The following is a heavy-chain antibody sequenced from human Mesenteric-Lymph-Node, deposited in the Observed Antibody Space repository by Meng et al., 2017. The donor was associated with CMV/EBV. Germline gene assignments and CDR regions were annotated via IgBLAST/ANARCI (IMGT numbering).Heavy chain of an antibody. CDR3: ARAGGYFDH. J-gene: IGHJ4*02. D-gene: IGHD3-10*01. CDR1: GFDFIRYV. Sequence: GGSLRLSCAASGFDFIRYVMTWVRQAPGKGLEWVSAISGSATFTSYADSVKGQFTVSRDNSENTLYLQMNSLRAEDTAVYYCARAGGYFDHWGQGILVTVSS. V-gene: IGHV3-23*01. CDR2: ISGSATFT.